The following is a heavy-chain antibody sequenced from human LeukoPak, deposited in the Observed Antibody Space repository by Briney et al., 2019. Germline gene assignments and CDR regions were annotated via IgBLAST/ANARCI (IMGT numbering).Heavy chain of an antibody. CDR2: IYYSGST. J-gene: IGHJ4*02. V-gene: IGHV4-39*01. D-gene: IGHD1-26*01. Sequence: PSETLSLTCTVSGGSISSSSYYWHWIRQPPGKGLEWIGCIYYSGSTYYNPSLKSRVTISVDTSKIQFSLKLSSVTAADTAVYYCARRWRSNREFDYWGQGTLVTVSS. CDR1: GGSISSSSYY. CDR3: ARRWRSNREFDY.